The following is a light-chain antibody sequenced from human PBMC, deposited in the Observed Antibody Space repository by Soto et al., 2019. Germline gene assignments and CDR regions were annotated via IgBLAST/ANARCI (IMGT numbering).Light chain of an antibody. CDR1: QSVDSK. CDR2: GAS. CDR3: QHYSTWLWT. Sequence: EIVMTQSPATLSVSPGERATLPCRASQSVDSKLAWYQQKPGQGPRLLIYGASSRATGIPARFSGSGSGTEFTLTISSLQSEDFAAYYCQHYSTWLWTFGQGTKVEIK. J-gene: IGKJ1*01. V-gene: IGKV3-15*01.